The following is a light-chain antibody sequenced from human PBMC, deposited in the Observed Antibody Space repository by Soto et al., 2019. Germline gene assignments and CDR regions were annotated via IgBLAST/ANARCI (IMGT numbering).Light chain of an antibody. V-gene: IGLV2-14*01. Sequence: QSALTQPASVSGSPGQSITISCTGSSSDVGRYNYVSWYQHHPGKAPKLMIFEVSDRPSGVSSRFSGSKSGNTASLTISGLQAEEEADYYCFAYRSTTPLVFGGGTKLTVL. J-gene: IGLJ3*02. CDR2: EVS. CDR1: SSDVGRYNY. CDR3: FAYRSTTPLV.